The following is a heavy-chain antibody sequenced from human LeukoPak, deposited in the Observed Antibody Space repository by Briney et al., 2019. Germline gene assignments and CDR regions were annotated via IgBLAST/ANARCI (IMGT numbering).Heavy chain of an antibody. V-gene: IGHV4-59*12. D-gene: IGHD2-8*01. J-gene: IGHJ3*02. Sequence: SETLSLTCTVSVGSISSYYWSWFRQPPGKGLEWIGYIYYSGSTYYNPSLKSRVTISVDTSKNQFSLKLSSVTAADTAVYYCARGDSRVFSFDTWGQGTMVTVSS. CDR1: VGSISSYY. CDR3: ARGDSRVFSFDT. CDR2: IYYSGST.